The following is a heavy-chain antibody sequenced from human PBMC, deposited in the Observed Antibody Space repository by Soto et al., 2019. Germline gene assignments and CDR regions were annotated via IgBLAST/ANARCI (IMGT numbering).Heavy chain of an antibody. D-gene: IGHD3-3*01. CDR2: IGYSSDTI. CDR1: GFTFGTHS. J-gene: IGHJ6*02. CDR3: ARLYYDYV. V-gene: IGHV3-48*02. Sequence: SLRLSCVASGFTFGTHSMNWVRQAPGKGLEWIAYIGYSSDTISYADSVKGRFTISRDNAKNSLYLQMNSLRDEDTAVYYCARLYYDYVWGQGTTVTVSS.